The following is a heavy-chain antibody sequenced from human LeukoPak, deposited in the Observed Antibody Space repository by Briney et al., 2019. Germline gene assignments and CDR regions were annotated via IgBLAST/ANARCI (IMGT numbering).Heavy chain of an antibody. Sequence: GGSLRLSCAASGFTFSNYWMTWVRRAPGKGLEWVANIRRDGSETHYVDSVMGRFTISRDNAKNSLYLQMNSLRAEDTAVYYCARSMYCGGDCYYYFDYWGQGTLVTVAS. CDR1: GFTFSNYW. D-gene: IGHD2-21*02. J-gene: IGHJ4*02. V-gene: IGHV3-7*01. CDR3: ARSMYCGGDCYYYFDY. CDR2: IRRDGSET.